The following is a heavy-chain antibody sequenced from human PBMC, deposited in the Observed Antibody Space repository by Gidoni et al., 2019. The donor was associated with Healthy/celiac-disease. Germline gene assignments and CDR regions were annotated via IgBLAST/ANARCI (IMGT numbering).Heavy chain of an antibody. CDR2: ISSSSSYI. CDR1: GFTFSSYS. D-gene: IGHD5-12*01. J-gene: IGHJ4*02. V-gene: IGHV3-21*01. Sequence: EVQLVESGGGLVKPGGSLRLSCAASGFTFSSYSMNWVRQAPGKGLEWVSSISSSSSYIYYADSVKGRFTISRDNAKNSLYLQMNSLRAEDTAVYYCARDPHVEMATTPFDYWGQGTLVTVSS. CDR3: ARDPHVEMATTPFDY.